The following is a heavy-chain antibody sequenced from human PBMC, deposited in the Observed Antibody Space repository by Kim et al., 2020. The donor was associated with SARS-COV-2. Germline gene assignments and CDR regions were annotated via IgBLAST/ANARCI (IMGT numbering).Heavy chain of an antibody. CDR3: ARTTGTRKANWFDP. Sequence: PSFQGQVTISADKSISTAYLQWSSLKASDTAMYYCARTTGTRKANWFDPWGQGTLVTVSS. D-gene: IGHD1-1*01. J-gene: IGHJ5*02. V-gene: IGHV5-51*01.